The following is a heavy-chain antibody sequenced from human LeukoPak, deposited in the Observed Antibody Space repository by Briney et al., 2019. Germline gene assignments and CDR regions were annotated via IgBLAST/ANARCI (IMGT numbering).Heavy chain of an antibody. CDR3: ASAPFGVVTYYMDV. D-gene: IGHD3-3*01. V-gene: IGHV3-7*01. CDR1: GFTFSSYW. J-gene: IGHJ6*03. CDR2: IKQDGSEK. Sequence: GGSLILSCAASGFTFSSYWMSWVRDAPGKGLEWGANIKQDGSEKYYVDSVKRRFTISRDNAKYSLYLQMNSLRAEDTAVYYCASAPFGVVTYYMDVWGKGTTVTASS.